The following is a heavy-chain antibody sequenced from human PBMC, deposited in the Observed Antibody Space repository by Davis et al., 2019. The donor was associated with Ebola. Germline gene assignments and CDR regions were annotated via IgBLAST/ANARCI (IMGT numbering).Heavy chain of an antibody. J-gene: IGHJ4*02. CDR3: ARRGYGSGSYYTPFDY. Sequence: ASVKVSCKASGYTFTSYGISWVRQAPGQGLEWMGWISAYNGNTNYAQKLQGRVTMTTDTSTSTAYMELRSLRSDDTAVYYCARRGYGSGSYYTPFDYWGQGTLVTVSS. D-gene: IGHD3-10*01. CDR2: ISAYNGNT. V-gene: IGHV1-18*01. CDR1: GYTFTSYG.